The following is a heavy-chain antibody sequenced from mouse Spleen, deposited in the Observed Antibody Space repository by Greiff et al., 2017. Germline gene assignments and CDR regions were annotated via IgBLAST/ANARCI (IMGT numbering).Heavy chain of an antibody. D-gene: IGHD2-13*01. J-gene: IGHJ1*01. V-gene: IGHV1-69*02. CDR3: AIMGDAIRYFDV. CDR1: GYTFTSYW. CDR2: IDPSDSYT. Sequence: QVQLQQPGAELVKPGASVKLSCKASGYTFTSYWMHWVKQRPGQGLEWIGEIDPSDSYTNYNQKFKGKATLTVDKSSSTAYMQLSSLTSEDSAVYYCAIMGDAIRYFDVWGAGTTVTVSS.